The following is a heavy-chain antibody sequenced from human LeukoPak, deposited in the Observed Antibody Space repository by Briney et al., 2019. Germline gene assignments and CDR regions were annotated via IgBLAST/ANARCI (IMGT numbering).Heavy chain of an antibody. V-gene: IGHV3-7*01. J-gene: IGHJ4*02. Sequence: AGGSLRLSCAPSRFTLSIYWMSWVRHAPGGGVEWVSNIKQDVSEKHNVHFVRSRFTLSRDNTKNSLYLQMNRVRAEDTGVYIFARDAPPYCCGGSCYSHYWGQGALVTVSS. D-gene: IGHD2-15*01. CDR3: ARDAPPYCCGGSCYSHY. CDR1: RFTLSIYW. CDR2: IKQDVSEK.